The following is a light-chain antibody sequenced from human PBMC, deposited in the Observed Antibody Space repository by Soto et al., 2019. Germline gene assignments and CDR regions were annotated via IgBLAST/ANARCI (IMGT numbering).Light chain of an antibody. V-gene: IGKV1-39*01. CDR2: AAS. J-gene: IGKJ2*01. CDR1: QSISGY. Sequence: DIQMAESPPSLSASVGDRVTITCRGSQSISGYLSWYYHGPEKAPRLLMSAASTLQSGVHSGFSGSGSGTDVTLTISSLQPDDSATYYCRQSYTVPYTFGQGTKLEVK. CDR3: RQSYTVPYT.